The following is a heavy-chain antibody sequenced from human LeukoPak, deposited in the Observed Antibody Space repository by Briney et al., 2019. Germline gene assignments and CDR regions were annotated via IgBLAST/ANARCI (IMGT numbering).Heavy chain of an antibody. J-gene: IGHJ4*02. CDR3: ARSGGYSYGPTLDY. V-gene: IGHV4-59*02. D-gene: IGHD5-18*01. CDR1: GGPVGGYY. CDR2: VSYSGST. Sequence: SETLSLTCTVSGGPVGGYYWYWIRQSPGKGLEWIGYVSYSGSTNYNPSLKSRVTMSIDTSNNQVSLNLRSVAAADTAVYYCARSGGYSYGPTLDYWGQGTLVTVSS.